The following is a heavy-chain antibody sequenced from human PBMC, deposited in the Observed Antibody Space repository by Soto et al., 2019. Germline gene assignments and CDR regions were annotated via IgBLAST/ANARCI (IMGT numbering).Heavy chain of an antibody. V-gene: IGHV4-31*03. CDR2: IYYSGST. CDR1: GGSISSGGYY. Sequence: QVQLQESGPGLVKPSQTLSLTCTVSGGSISSGGYYWSWIRQHPGKGLEWIGYIYYSGSTHYNPFLKSRVNISVDTSKNQFDLKLSSVPAADTAVYYCARVFGEDWYFALWGRGTLVTVSS. J-gene: IGHJ2*01. CDR3: ARVFGEDWYFAL. D-gene: IGHD3-10*01.